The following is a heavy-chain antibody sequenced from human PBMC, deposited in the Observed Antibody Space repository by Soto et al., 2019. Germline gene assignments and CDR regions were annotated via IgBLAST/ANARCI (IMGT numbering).Heavy chain of an antibody. J-gene: IGHJ4*02. D-gene: IGHD5-18*01. CDR3: ASVNHGYSYGYGVVPTFDY. CDR1: GGTFSSYA. Sequence: SVKVSCKASGGTFSSYAISWVRQAPGQGLEWMGGIIPIFGTANYAQKFQGRVTITADESTSTAYMELSSLRPEDTAVYYCASVNHGYSYGYGVVPTFDYWGQGTLVTVYS. CDR2: IIPIFGTA. V-gene: IGHV1-69*13.